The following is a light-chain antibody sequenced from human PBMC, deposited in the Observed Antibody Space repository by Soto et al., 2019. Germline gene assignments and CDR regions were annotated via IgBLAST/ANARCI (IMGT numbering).Light chain of an antibody. Sequence: IRMTQSPSSLSASTGDRVTISCRASQYITSYLAWYQQKPGKAPKLLIYAASTLQSGVPSRFSGSGSGTDFTLTISSLQPEDFATYYCQESYSTLWGTCGQGTKVDIK. CDR3: QESYSTLWGT. CDR2: AAS. J-gene: IGKJ1*01. V-gene: IGKV1-8*01. CDR1: QYITSY.